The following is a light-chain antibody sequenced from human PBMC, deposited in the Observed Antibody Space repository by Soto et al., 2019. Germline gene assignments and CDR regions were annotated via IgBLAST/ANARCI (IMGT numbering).Light chain of an antibody. CDR2: GAS. V-gene: IGKV3-15*01. J-gene: IGKJ2*01. CDR1: LSVSSN. CDR3: QQYNDWYT. Sequence: IVMTQSPATLSVSPGQRATLSCRASLSVSSNLAWYQHKPGQAPRLLIYGASTRATGIPARFSGSGSGTEFTLTINNLQSEDFAVYYCQQYNDWYTFGQGTK.